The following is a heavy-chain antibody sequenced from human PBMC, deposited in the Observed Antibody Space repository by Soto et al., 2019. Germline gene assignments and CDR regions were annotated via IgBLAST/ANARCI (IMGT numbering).Heavy chain of an antibody. J-gene: IGHJ6*02. D-gene: IGHD2-21*01. CDR1: GFTFSSYA. Sequence: DVQLLESGGHLVQPGGSLRLSCAASGFTFSSYAMSWVRQAPGKGLEWVSSVSAGGDMTYYSDSVKGRFTISRDNSNNALFLQMTSLRIEDTALYYSTRGDRGGAGSPASYYSSGLDVWGQWTTVTVS. CDR2: VSAGGDMT. V-gene: IGHV3-23*01. CDR3: TRGDRGGAGSPASYYSSGLDV.